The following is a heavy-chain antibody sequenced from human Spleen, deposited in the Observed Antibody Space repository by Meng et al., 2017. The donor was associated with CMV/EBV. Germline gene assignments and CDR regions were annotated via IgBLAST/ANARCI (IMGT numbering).Heavy chain of an antibody. CDR3: ARGQFVTRRGAFWYFDL. V-gene: IGHV4-34*01. J-gene: IGHJ2*01. CDR1: GGSFSGYY. CDR2: INHSGSA. D-gene: IGHD2-15*01. Sequence: GGSFSGYYWTLIRQPPGKGLEWIGDINHSGSANSNPSLKSRVTASVDTSKNHFSLKLSSVTAADTAVYYCARGQFVTRRGAFWYFDLWGRGTLVTVSS.